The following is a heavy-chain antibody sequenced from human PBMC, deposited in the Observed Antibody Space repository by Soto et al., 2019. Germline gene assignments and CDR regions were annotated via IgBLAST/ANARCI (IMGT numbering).Heavy chain of an antibody. V-gene: IGHV3-30-3*01. J-gene: IGHJ5*02. CDR3: ARDKHCSSTSCYRVVNWFDH. Sequence: GGSLRISCAASGFTFSSYAMHWVPQAPGKGLEWVAVISYDGSNKYYAGSVKGRFTISRDNSKNTLYLQMNSLRAEDTAVYYCARDKHCSSTSCYRVVNWFDHWGQGTLAPVSS. CDR1: GFTFSSYA. D-gene: IGHD2-2*02. CDR2: ISYDGSNK.